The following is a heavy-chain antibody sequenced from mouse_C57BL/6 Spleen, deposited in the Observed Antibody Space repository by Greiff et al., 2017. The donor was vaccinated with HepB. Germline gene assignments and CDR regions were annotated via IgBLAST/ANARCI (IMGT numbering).Heavy chain of an antibody. V-gene: IGHV1-42*01. CDR2: INPSTGGT. Sequence: VQLKESGPELVKPGASVKISCKASGYSFTGYYMNWVKQSPEKSLEWIGEINPSTGGTTYNQKFKAKATLTVDKSSSTAYMQLKSLTSEDSAVYYCATSRTGGFAYWGQGTLVTVSA. J-gene: IGHJ3*01. D-gene: IGHD4-1*01. CDR1: GYSFTGYY. CDR3: ATSRTGGFAY.